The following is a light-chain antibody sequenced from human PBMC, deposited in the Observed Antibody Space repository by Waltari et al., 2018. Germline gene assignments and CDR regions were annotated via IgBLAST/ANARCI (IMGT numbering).Light chain of an antibody. CDR2: DVS. V-gene: IGKV1-33*01. CDR3: QQYDTLPWGFT. CDR1: QDITNY. J-gene: IGKJ3*01. Sequence: DIQMTQSPPSLSASIADRVTITCQANQDITNYLNWYQQKPGKAPKLLIYDVSNLETGVPSRFSGSGSGTHFTLTISSLQPEDIATYYCQQYDTLPWGFTFGPGTKVDIK.